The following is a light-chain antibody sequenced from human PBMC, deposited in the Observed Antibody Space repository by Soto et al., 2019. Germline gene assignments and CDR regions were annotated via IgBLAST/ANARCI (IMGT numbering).Light chain of an antibody. CDR2: GAS. CDR1: QSVTSN. J-gene: IGKJ5*01. CDR3: QQYNNWPPT. V-gene: IGKV3-15*01. Sequence: EIVMTQSPATLSVSPGERATLSCRARQSVTSNFAWYQQKPGQAPRLLIYGASTRATGIPARFSGSGSGTEFTLTISSLQSEDFAVYYCQQYNNWPPTFGKGTRLEIK.